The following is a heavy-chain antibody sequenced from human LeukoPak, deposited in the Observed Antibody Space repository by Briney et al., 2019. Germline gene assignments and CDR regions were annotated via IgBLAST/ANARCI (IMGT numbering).Heavy chain of an antibody. Sequence: KSSETLSLTCTVSGGSISSGGHSWSWIRQPPGKGLEWIGYIYYSGSTNYNPSLKSRVTISVDTSKNQFSLKLSSVTAADTAVYYCARDGCSSGWHYWFDPWGQGTLVTVSS. CDR1: GGSISSGGHS. V-gene: IGHV4-61*08. CDR2: IYYSGST. J-gene: IGHJ5*02. CDR3: ARDGCSSGWHYWFDP. D-gene: IGHD6-19*01.